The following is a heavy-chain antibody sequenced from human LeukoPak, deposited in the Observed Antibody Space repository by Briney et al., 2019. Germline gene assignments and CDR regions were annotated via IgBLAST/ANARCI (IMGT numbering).Heavy chain of an antibody. CDR3: ARGQPSNWFDP. D-gene: IGHD1-1*01. J-gene: IGHJ5*02. CDR1: GGSISSYY. CDR2: IYHSGST. V-gene: IGHV4-59*01. Sequence: ASETLSLTCTVSGGSISSYYWSWIRQPPGKGLEWIGYIYHSGSTNYNPSLKSRVTISVDTSKNQFSLKLSSVTAADTAVYYCARGQPSNWFDPWGQGTLVTVSS.